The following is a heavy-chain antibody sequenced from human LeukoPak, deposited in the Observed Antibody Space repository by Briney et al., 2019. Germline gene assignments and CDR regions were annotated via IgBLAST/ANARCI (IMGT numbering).Heavy chain of an antibody. CDR3: ARRPYGEYTDY. CDR2: INPYSGNI. CDR1: GYTFINYA. J-gene: IGHJ4*02. V-gene: IGHV1-18*01. Sequence: GASVKVSCKASGYTFINYAISWVRQAPGQGLEWMGWINPYSGNINYAQKLQGRATMTTDTSTSTAYMELRSLRSDDTAVYYCARRPYGEYTDYWGQGTLVTVSS. D-gene: IGHD4-17*01.